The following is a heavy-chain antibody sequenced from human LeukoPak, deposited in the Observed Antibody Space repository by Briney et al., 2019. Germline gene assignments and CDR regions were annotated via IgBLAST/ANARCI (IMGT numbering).Heavy chain of an antibody. D-gene: IGHD3-22*01. CDR1: GGSISSSSYY. Sequence: PSETLSLTCTVSGGSISSSSYYWGWIRQPPGKGLEWIGSIYYSGSTYYNPSLKSRVTISADTSKNQFSLKLSSVTAADTAVYYCARQGRISMIVVLIEDAFDIWGQGTMVTVSS. CDR3: ARQGRISMIVVLIEDAFDI. V-gene: IGHV4-39*01. CDR2: IYYSGST. J-gene: IGHJ3*02.